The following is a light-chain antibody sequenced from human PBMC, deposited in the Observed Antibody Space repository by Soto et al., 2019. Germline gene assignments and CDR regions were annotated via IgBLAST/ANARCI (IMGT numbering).Light chain of an antibody. Sequence: QSVLTQPASVSGSPGQSITISCTGTSSDVGLYNYVSWYQQHPAKAPKLMIYEVTNRPSGVSNRLTGSKSGNTASLTISGLQAEDEADYYCSSYTSSATLLFGGGTKLTVL. CDR1: SSDVGLYNY. CDR3: SSYTSSATLL. CDR2: EVT. J-gene: IGLJ3*02. V-gene: IGLV2-14*01.